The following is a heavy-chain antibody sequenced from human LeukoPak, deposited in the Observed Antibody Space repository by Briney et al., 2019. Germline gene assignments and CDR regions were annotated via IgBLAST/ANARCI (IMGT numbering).Heavy chain of an antibody. V-gene: IGHV3-23*01. Sequence: GGSLRLSCAASAFTFSSYAMSWVRQAPGKGLEWVSAISRSGGSTYYADSVKGRFTISRDNAKNSLYLQMNSLRDDDMALYYCARGNSGSYSQDWFDPWGQGTLVTVSS. CDR1: AFTFSSYA. CDR3: ARGNSGSYSQDWFDP. D-gene: IGHD1-26*01. J-gene: IGHJ5*02. CDR2: ISRSGGST.